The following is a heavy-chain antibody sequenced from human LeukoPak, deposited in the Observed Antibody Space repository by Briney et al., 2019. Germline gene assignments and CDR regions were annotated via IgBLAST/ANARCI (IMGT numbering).Heavy chain of an antibody. CDR2: ISYDGSNK. D-gene: IGHD2-15*01. V-gene: IGHV3-30-3*01. CDR3: ARDPNLAGGY. CDR1: GFTFSNYP. J-gene: IGHJ4*02. Sequence: PGGSLRLSCAASGFTFSNYPMHWVRQAPGKGLEWVAVISYDGSNKYYADSVKGRFTISRDNSKNTLYLQMNSLRAEDTAVYYCARDPNLAGGYWGQGTLVTVSS.